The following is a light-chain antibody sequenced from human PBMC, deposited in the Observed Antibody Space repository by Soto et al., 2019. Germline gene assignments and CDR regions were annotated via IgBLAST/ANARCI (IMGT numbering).Light chain of an antibody. CDR2: EVR. V-gene: IGLV2-14*01. J-gene: IGLJ1*01. Sequence: QSALTQPASVSGSPGQSITISCTGTSSDVGGHDYVSWYQQHPGKAPKLIIYEVRNRPSGVSNRFSGSKSGNTASLTISGLQAEDEADYYCSSYAGSSNVFGTGTKLTVL. CDR3: SSYAGSSNV. CDR1: SSDVGGHDY.